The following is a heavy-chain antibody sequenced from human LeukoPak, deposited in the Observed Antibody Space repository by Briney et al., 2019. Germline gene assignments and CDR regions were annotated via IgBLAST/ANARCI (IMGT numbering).Heavy chain of an antibody. CDR1: GFTFDDYG. J-gene: IGHJ3*02. Sequence: GGSLRLSCAASGFTFDDYGLSWVRHAPGKGLEWVSSINWNGDRIRYADSVKGRFTISGDDAKNSLYLQMNCLRAEDTALYYCAESRRIVGAYDAFDIWGQGTMVTVSS. D-gene: IGHD1-26*01. CDR3: AESRRIVGAYDAFDI. CDR2: INWNGDRI. V-gene: IGHV3-20*04.